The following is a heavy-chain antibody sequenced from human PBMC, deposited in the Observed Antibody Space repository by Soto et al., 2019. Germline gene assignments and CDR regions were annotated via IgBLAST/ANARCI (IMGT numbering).Heavy chain of an antibody. V-gene: IGHV1-69*06. J-gene: IGHJ4*02. CDR1: GGTFSSYA. D-gene: IGHD4-17*01. CDR2: IIPIFGTA. Sequence: ASVKVSCKASGGTFSSYAISWVRQAPGQGLEWMGGIIPIFGTANYAQKFQGRVTITADKSTSTAYMELSSLRSEDTAVYYCARDLPTVTTLDYWGQGTLVTVSS. CDR3: ARDLPTVTTLDY.